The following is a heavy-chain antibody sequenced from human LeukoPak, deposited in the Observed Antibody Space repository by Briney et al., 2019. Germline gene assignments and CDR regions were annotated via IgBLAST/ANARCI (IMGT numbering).Heavy chain of an antibody. CDR2: ISGSGGST. CDR3: ARIVLVGATRPNAFDI. D-gene: IGHD1-26*01. J-gene: IGHJ3*02. CDR1: GFTFSSYA. V-gene: IGHV3-23*01. Sequence: PGGSLRLSCAASGFTFSSYAMSWVRQAPGKGLEWVSAISGSGGSTYYADSVKGRFTISRDNSKNTLYLQMNSLRAEDTAVYYCARIVLVGATRPNAFDIWGQGTMVTVSS.